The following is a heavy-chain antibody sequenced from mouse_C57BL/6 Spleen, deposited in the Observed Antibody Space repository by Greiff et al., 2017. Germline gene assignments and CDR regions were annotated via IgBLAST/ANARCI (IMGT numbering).Heavy chain of an antibody. J-gene: IGHJ3*01. CDR1: GYAFTNYL. Sequence: LQESGAELVRPGTSVKVSCKASGYAFTNYLIEWVKQRPGQGLEWIGVINPGSGGTNYNEKFKGKATLTADKSSSTAYMQLSSLTSEDSAVYFCARGLTGPWFAYWGQGTLVTVSA. D-gene: IGHD4-1*01. CDR3: ARGLTGPWFAY. V-gene: IGHV1-54*01. CDR2: INPGSGGT.